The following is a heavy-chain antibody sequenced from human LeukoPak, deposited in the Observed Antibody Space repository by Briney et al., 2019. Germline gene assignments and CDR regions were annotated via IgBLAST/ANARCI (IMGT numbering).Heavy chain of an antibody. CDR1: GFTFSSYI. J-gene: IGHJ3*02. CDR2: ISSSSSYI. CDR3: AREGAAFIAVAGTGAFDI. Sequence: GGSLRLSCAASGFTFSSYIMNWVRQAPGKGLEWVSSISSSSSYIYYADSVKGRFTISRDNAKNSLYLQMNSLRAEDTAVYYCAREGAAFIAVAGTGAFDIWGQGTMVTVSS. V-gene: IGHV3-21*01. D-gene: IGHD6-19*01.